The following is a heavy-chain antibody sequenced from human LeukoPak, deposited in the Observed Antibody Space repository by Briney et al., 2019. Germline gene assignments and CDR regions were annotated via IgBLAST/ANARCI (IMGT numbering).Heavy chain of an antibody. J-gene: IGHJ3*02. CDR1: GYSFTSYW. CDR3: ARSLSYYDFWSGYGDDAFDI. Sequence: GESLKISCKGSGYSFTSYWIGWVRQMPGKGLEWMGIIYPGDSDTRYSPSFQGQVTISADKSISTAYLQWSGLKASDTAMYYCARSLSYYDFWSGYGDDAFDIWGQGTMVTVSS. D-gene: IGHD3-3*01. CDR2: IYPGDSDT. V-gene: IGHV5-51*01.